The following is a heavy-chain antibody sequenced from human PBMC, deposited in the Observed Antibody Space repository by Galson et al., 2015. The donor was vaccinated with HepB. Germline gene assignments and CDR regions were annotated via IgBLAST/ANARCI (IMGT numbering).Heavy chain of an antibody. CDR3: AKDIGSSDGTVWPEVDGMDV. CDR1: GFTFDDYT. CDR2: ISWDGGST. J-gene: IGHJ6*02. V-gene: IGHV3-43*01. Sequence: SLRLSCAASGFTFDDYTMHWVRQAPGKGLEWVSLISWDGGSTYYADSVKGRFTISRDNSKNSLYLQMNSLRTEDTALYYCAKDIGSSDGTVWPEVDGMDVWGQGTTVTVSS. D-gene: IGHD3-16*01.